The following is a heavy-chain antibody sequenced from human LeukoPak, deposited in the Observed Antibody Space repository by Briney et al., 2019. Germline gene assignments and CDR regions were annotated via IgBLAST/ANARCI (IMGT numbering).Heavy chain of an antibody. V-gene: IGHV1-24*01. D-gene: IGHD3-22*01. CDR1: GYTLTELS. CDR3: ATNAVGGYHSYFQH. J-gene: IGHJ1*01. Sequence: ASVKVSCKVSGYTLTELSMHWVRQAPGKGLGWMGGFDPEDGETIYAQKFQGRVTMTEDTSTDTAYMELSSLRSEDTAVYYCATNAVGGYHSYFQHWGQGTLVTASS. CDR2: FDPEDGET.